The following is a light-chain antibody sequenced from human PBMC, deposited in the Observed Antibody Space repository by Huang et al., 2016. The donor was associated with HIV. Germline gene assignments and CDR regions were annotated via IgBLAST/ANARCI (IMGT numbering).Light chain of an antibody. CDR1: PSVSSN. Sequence: EIVMTQSPVTLSVSPGERATLSCRASPSVSSNLAWYQQKPGQAPRLLIYGASTRATGIPARFSGSGSGTEFTLTINSLQSEDFAVYFCQQYNNWPPITFGQGTRLEIK. CDR3: QQYNNWPPIT. CDR2: GAS. J-gene: IGKJ5*01. V-gene: IGKV3-15*01.